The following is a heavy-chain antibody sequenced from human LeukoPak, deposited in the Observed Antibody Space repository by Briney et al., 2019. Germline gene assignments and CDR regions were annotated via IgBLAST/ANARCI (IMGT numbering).Heavy chain of an antibody. Sequence: SVTVSFKASGGTFISYAISWVRQAPGQGREGMGGIIPIFGTANYAQKFQGRVTITTDQSTSPAYMELSSLRSEDTAVYYCASQWFGELKVNWFDPWGQGTLVTVSS. CDR1: GGTFISYA. V-gene: IGHV1-69*05. D-gene: IGHD3-10*01. CDR3: ASQWFGELKVNWFDP. J-gene: IGHJ5*02. CDR2: IIPIFGTA.